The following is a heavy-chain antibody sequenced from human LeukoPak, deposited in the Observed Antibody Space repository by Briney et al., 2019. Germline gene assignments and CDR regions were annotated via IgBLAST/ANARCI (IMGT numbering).Heavy chain of an antibody. Sequence: GGSLRLSCAASGFTFSSSAMHWVRQAPGKGLEWVAVISYDGSNKYYADSVKGRFTISGDNSKNTLYLQMNSLRAEDTAVYYCARVGYGGDTTNFDYWGQGTLVTVSS. CDR1: GFTFSSSA. CDR3: ARVGYGGDTTNFDY. D-gene: IGHD2-21*01. CDR2: ISYDGSNK. V-gene: IGHV3-30-3*01. J-gene: IGHJ4*02.